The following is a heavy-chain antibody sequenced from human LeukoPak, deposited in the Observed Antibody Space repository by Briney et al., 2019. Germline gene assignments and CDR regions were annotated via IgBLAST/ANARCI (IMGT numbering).Heavy chain of an antibody. CDR3: TVMGYRSGCYGDY. CDR1: GGSISSYF. J-gene: IGHJ4*02. Sequence: SSETLSLTCTVSGGSISSYFWSWIRQPPGKGLEWIGYIYYSGSTNYNPSLKSRVTISVDTSKNQFPLKLSSVTAADTAVYYCTVMGYRSGCYGDYWGQGTLVTVSS. V-gene: IGHV4-59*08. CDR2: IYYSGST. D-gene: IGHD6-19*01.